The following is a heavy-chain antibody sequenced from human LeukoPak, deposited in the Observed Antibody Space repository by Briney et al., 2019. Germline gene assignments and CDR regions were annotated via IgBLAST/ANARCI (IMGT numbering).Heavy chain of an antibody. CDR2: ISSTGGTT. D-gene: IGHD6-6*01. J-gene: IGHJ4*02. Sequence: GGSLRLFCAASEFTFSSSAMSWVRQAPGKGLEWVSAISSTGGTTYYADSVKGRFTTSRDNSKSTLYLEMNSLRGDDTALYYCARRYGSSSYYFDYWGQGTLVTVSS. CDR1: EFTFSSSA. V-gene: IGHV3-23*01. CDR3: ARRYGSSSYYFDY.